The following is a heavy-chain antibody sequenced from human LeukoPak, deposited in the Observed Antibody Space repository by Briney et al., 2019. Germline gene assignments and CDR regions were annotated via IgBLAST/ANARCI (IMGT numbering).Heavy chain of an antibody. V-gene: IGHV3-7*01. CDR1: GFPFSTYT. CDR3: ARDIKYSPTVTMSLDY. D-gene: IGHD4-17*01. J-gene: IGHJ4*02. Sequence: GGSLRLSCAASGFPFSTYTVSWVRQAPGKGLEWVANIKQDGSEKYYVDSVKGRFTISRDNAKNSLYLQMNSLRAEDTAVYYCARDIKYSPTVTMSLDYWGQGTLVTVSS. CDR2: IKQDGSEK.